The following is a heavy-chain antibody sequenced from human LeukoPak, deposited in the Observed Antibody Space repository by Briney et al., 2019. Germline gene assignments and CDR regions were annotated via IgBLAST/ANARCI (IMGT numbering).Heavy chain of an antibody. CDR1: GYTFTTYW. V-gene: IGHV5-51*01. J-gene: IGHJ4*02. D-gene: IGHD4-17*01. CDR3: ARQRDYGDSIYSRYFDF. Sequence: GESLKISCKASGYTFTTYWIAWVRQLPGKGLEWMGRVYPGDSDTTYSPSFQGQVTISADRSINTAYLQWSSLKASDTAMYYCARQRDYGDSIYSRYFDFWGQGNLVTVSS. CDR2: VYPGDSDT.